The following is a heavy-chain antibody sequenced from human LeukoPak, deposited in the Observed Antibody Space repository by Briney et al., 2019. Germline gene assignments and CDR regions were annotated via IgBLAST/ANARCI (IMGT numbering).Heavy chain of an antibody. J-gene: IGHJ3*02. CDR3: ARARLRITMVRGVTSDDAFDI. Sequence: SVKVSCKASGGTFSSYAISWVRQAPGQGLEWMGGIIPIFGTANYAQKFQGRVTITADESTSTAYMELSSLRSEDTAVYYCARARLRITMVRGVTSDDAFDIWGQGTMVTVSS. D-gene: IGHD3-10*01. CDR1: GGTFSSYA. V-gene: IGHV1-69*01. CDR2: IIPIFGTA.